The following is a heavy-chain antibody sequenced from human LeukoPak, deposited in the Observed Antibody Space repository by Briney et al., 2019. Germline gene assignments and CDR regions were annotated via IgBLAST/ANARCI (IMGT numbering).Heavy chain of an antibody. Sequence: GGSLRLSCAASGFTFSSYAIHWVRQAPGKGLEWVAVISFDGSKKYYTDSVKGRFTISRDNSKNTLFLQMNSLRVEDTAVYYCARDTLEWLLFRFDYWGQGTLVTVSS. CDR3: ARDTLEWLLFRFDY. CDR2: ISFDGSKK. J-gene: IGHJ4*02. CDR1: GFTFSSYA. D-gene: IGHD3-3*01. V-gene: IGHV3-30-3*01.